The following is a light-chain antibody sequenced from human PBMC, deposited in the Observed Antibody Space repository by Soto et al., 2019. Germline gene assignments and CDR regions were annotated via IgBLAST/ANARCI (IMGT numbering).Light chain of an antibody. V-gene: IGLV2-14*01. Sequence: QSVLTQPASVSGSPGQSITIYCTGTSSDVGGYNYVSWYQQHLDKAPKLIIYEVSNRPSGVSIRFSGSKSANTASLTISGLQAEDDADYYCSSYTTTYTVLFGGGTKLTVL. CDR3: SSYTTTYTVL. J-gene: IGLJ2*01. CDR1: SSDVGGYNY. CDR2: EVS.